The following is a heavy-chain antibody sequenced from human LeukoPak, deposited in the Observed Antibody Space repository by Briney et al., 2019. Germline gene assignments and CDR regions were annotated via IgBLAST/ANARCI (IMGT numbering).Heavy chain of an antibody. CDR2: ISTDGSST. D-gene: IGHD6-19*01. Sequence: GGSLRLSCAASGFTFSSYWMRWVRQAPGKGLVWVSRISTDGSSTSYADSVKGRFTISRDNSKNTLYLQMNSLRAEDTAVYYCAKDKRGAVAGHFYWGQGTLVTVSS. CDR3: AKDKRGAVAGHFY. CDR1: GFTFSSYW. J-gene: IGHJ4*02. V-gene: IGHV3-74*01.